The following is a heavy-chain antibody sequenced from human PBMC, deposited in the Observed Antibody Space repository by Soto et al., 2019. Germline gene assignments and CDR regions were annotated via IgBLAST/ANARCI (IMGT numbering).Heavy chain of an antibody. V-gene: IGHV1-8*01. CDR1: GYTFTSYD. D-gene: IGHD3-9*01. CDR3: AGEGGENDSLTGYYY. Sequence: QVQLVQSGAEVKKPGASVKVSCKASGYTFTSYDINWVRQATGQGLEWMGWMNPNSGNTGYAQKFQGRVTMNSNNTIGTAYMELSSLRSEDTAVDYCAGEGGENDSLTGYYYWGQGTLVTVSS. J-gene: IGHJ4*02. CDR2: MNPNSGNT.